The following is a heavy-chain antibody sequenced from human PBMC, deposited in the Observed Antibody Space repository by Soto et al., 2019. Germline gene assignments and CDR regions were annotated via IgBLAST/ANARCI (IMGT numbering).Heavy chain of an antibody. CDR2: MTPNSGNT. CDR3: ARNPYGSGLFDP. CDR1: GYNFIDYD. D-gene: IGHD6-19*01. V-gene: IGHV1-8*01. J-gene: IGHJ5*02. Sequence: VHLVQSGAEVKKPGASVKVSCKASGYNFIDYDINWVRQSTGQGLEWMGWMTPNSGNTGYAQKFQGRVTLTRDTSIGAAYMELSSLKSEDTAVYYCARNPYGSGLFDPWGQGTLVTVSP.